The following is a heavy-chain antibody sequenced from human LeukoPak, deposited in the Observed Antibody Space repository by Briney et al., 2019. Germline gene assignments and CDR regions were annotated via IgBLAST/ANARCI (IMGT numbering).Heavy chain of an antibody. CDR3: ARGDIDY. CDR2: LNPSGGSA. D-gene: IGHD2-15*01. V-gene: IGHV1-46*01. Sequence: APVKVSCKASGYTFTTYYMHWVRQVPGQGLEWMGVLNPSGGSASYAQNFQGRVTMTRDTSTSTVYMELSSLRSEDTAVYYCARGDIDYWGQGTLVTVSS. J-gene: IGHJ4*02. CDR1: GYTFTTYY.